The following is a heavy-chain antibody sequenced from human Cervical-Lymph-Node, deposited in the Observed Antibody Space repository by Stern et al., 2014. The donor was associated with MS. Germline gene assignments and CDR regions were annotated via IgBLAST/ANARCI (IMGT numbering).Heavy chain of an antibody. D-gene: IGHD4/OR15-4a*01. Sequence: QVQLVESGLEVMKPGASLKVSCKASGYTFTSNGISWGRQAPGQGLEWMGWISAQTGSAAHAQIFNDRFPITTHTSKTTAFLEMRSLRSDDTSMYYCARDKDHGLDIWGQGTMVTVSS. J-gene: IGHJ3*02. CDR2: ISAQTGSA. CDR1: GYTFTSNG. V-gene: IGHV1-18*01. CDR3: ARDKDHGLDI.